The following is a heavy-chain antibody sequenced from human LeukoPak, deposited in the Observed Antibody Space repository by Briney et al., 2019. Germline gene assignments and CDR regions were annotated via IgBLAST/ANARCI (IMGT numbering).Heavy chain of an antibody. CDR2: INSDGNNI. CDR3: ASGVNYFDY. Sequence: GGSLRLSCAASGFTFSSYWMYWVRQAPGKGLVWVSRINSDGNNIRYADSVKGRFTISRDNAKKSLYLQMNSLRAEDTAVYYCASGVNYFDYWGQGTLVTVSS. V-gene: IGHV3-74*01. D-gene: IGHD3-3*01. J-gene: IGHJ4*02. CDR1: GFTFSSYW.